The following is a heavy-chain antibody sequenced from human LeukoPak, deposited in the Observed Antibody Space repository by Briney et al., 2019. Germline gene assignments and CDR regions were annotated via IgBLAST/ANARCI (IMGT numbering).Heavy chain of an antibody. CDR2: IIPIFGTA. CDR1: GGTFSSYA. V-gene: IGHV1-69*13. J-gene: IGHJ4*02. Sequence: ASVKVSCKASGGTFSSYAISWVRQAPGQGLEWMGGIIPIFGTANYAQKSQGRVTITADESTSTAYMELSSLRSEDTAVYYCARGAAVATINYWGQGTLVTVSS. D-gene: IGHD5-24*01. CDR3: ARGAAVATINY.